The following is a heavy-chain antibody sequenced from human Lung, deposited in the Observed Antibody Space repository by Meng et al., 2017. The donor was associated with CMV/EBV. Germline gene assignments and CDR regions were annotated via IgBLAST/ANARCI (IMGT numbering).Heavy chain of an antibody. V-gene: IGHV3-33*03. J-gene: IGHJ6*02. Sequence: GGSXRLSCAASGLTFSHYGMHWVRQAPGKGLEWVAGIWYDGSNKYYGDSVKGRFTISRDKSKNTLYLQMNSLRAEDTAVYYCAKDQYYFWRIEIPHYDMDVWXQGTXVTVSS. CDR3: AKDQYYFWRIEIPHYDMDV. CDR2: IWYDGSNK. D-gene: IGHD3-16*01. CDR1: GLTFSHYG.